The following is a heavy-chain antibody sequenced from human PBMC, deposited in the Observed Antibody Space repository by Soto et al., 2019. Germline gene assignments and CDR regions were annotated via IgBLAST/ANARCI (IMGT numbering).Heavy chain of an antibody. CDR3: TRVRLGDPTRYFDY. D-gene: IGHD2-15*01. J-gene: IGHJ4*02. Sequence: EVQLVESGGGLVQPGGSLRLSCAASGFTFSDHYMDWVRQAPGKGLEWVGRIKNKANSYTTQYAASGRGRFTISRDDSKNSLFLQMNSLTTDDTAVYYCTRVRLGDPTRYFDYWGQGALVTVSS. V-gene: IGHV3-72*01. CDR1: GFTFSDHY. CDR2: IKNKANSYTT.